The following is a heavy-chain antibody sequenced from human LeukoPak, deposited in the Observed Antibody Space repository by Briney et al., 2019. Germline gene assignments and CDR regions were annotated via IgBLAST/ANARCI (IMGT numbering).Heavy chain of an antibody. D-gene: IGHD3-10*01. J-gene: IGHJ6*02. CDR1: GGSXDNYA. Sequence: SVKVSCKASGGSXDNYAFSWVRQAPGQGLEWMGGIIPMFGTPHYAEKFQGRATITADESTSTACMELSSLRSEDTAVYYCANKRSEETKQHHHGSGSYFNPWYYGMDVWGQGTKVSVSS. V-gene: IGHV1-69*01. CDR2: IIPMFGTP. CDR3: ANKRSEETKQHHHGSGSYFNPWYYGMDV.